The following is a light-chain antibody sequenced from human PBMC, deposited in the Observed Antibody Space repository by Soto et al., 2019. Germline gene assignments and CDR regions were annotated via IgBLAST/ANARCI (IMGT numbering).Light chain of an antibody. V-gene: IGKV3-11*01. CDR1: QSVSRY. CDR2: DAS. CDR3: QQRSNWPIT. Sequence: EIVLTHPPSTLSLSAGERATLSCRASQSVSRYSAWYQQKPGQAPRLLIYDASNRATGIPARFSGSGSGTDFTLTISRLEPEDFAVYYCQQRSNWPITFGQGTRLEIK. J-gene: IGKJ5*01.